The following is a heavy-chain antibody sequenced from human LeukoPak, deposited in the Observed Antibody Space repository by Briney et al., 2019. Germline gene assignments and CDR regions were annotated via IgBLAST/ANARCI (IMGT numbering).Heavy chain of an antibody. CDR1: GYTFTGYY. Sequence: ASVKVSCKASGYTFTGYYMHWVRQAPGQGLEWMGRINPNSGGTNYAQKFQGRVTMTRDTSISTAYMELSRRRSDDTAVYYCARSRVGATSSFDYWGQGTLVTVSS. CDR2: INPNSGGT. CDR3: ARSRVGATSSFDY. J-gene: IGHJ4*02. V-gene: IGHV1-2*06. D-gene: IGHD1-26*01.